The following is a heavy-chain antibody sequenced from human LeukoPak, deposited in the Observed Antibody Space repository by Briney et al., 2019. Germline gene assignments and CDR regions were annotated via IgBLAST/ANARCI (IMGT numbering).Heavy chain of an antibody. CDR3: AKDRSSRYDFWSGSFSHYYYYYMDV. Sequence: GGSLRLSCAGSGFTFNNYAMTWVRQAPGKGLEWVSAISGGSADYADSVKGRFSISIDNSKNTLYLQMNSLRAEDTAVYYCAKDRSSRYDFWSGSFSHYYYYYMDVWGKGTTVTVSS. CDR1: GFTFNNYA. V-gene: IGHV3-23*01. CDR2: ISGGSA. J-gene: IGHJ6*03. D-gene: IGHD3-3*01.